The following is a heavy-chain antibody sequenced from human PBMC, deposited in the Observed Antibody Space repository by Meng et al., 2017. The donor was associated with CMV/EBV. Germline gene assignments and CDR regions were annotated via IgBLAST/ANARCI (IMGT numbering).Heavy chain of an antibody. J-gene: IGHJ5*02. V-gene: IGHV4-28*01. D-gene: IGHD6-6*01. CDR2: IYYSGST. Sequence: GYSISGGNWWGWIRQPPGKGLEWIGYIYYSGSTYYNPSLKSRVTMSVDTSKNQFSLKLSSVTAVDTAVYYCARLGSSSSWVLGWFDPWGQGTLVTVSS. CDR3: ARLGSSSSWVLGWFDP. CDR1: GYSISGGNW.